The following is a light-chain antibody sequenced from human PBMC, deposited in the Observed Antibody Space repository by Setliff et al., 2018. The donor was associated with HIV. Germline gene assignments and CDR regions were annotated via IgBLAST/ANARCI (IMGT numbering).Light chain of an antibody. V-gene: IGLV7-43*01. CDR1: TGAVTSGNF. CDR3: LLYYGTFYV. CDR2: SSS. J-gene: IGLJ1*01. Sequence: QAVVTQEPSLTVSPGGTVTLTCASSTGAVTSGNFPSWFQQKPGQAPRALIYSSSKKHSWTPARFSGSLLGGKAALTLSGVQPEDEADYYCLLYYGTFYVFGSGTKSPS.